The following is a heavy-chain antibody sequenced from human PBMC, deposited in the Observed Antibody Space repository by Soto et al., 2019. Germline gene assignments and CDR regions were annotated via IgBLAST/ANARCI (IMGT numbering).Heavy chain of an antibody. Sequence: GASVKVSCKASGGTFSSYAISWVRQAPGQGLEWMGGIIPIFGTANYAQKFQGRVTITADVSTSTAYMELSSLRSEDTAVYYCARGRHYYDSSGYGHNWFDPWGQGTLVTVSS. J-gene: IGHJ5*02. CDR1: GGTFSSYA. CDR3: ARGRHYYDSSGYGHNWFDP. D-gene: IGHD3-22*01. V-gene: IGHV1-69*13. CDR2: IIPIFGTA.